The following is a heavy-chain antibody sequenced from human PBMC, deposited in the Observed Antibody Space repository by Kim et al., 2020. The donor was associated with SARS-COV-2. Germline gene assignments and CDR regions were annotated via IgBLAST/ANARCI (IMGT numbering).Heavy chain of an antibody. Sequence: SPSFQGHVTISADKSISTAYLQWSSLKASDTAMYYCARHGVHGFYNWFDPWGQGTLVTVSS. D-gene: IGHD2-8*01. CDR3: ARHGVHGFYNWFDP. J-gene: IGHJ5*02. V-gene: IGHV5-10-1*01.